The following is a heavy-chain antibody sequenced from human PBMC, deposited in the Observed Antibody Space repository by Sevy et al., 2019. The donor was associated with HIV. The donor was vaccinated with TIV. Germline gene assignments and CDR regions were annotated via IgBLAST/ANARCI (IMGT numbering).Heavy chain of an antibody. CDR3: ARDRDGSGSSGGYGMDV. D-gene: IGHD3-10*01. V-gene: IGHV3-21*01. CDR2: ISSSSSYI. CDR1: RFTFSSDS. J-gene: IGHJ6*02. Sequence: GGSLRLSCVASRFTFSSDSMNWVRQAPGKGLEWVSSISSSSSYIYYADSVKGRFSISRDNAKKSLYLQMNSPRVEDTAVYYCARDRDGSGSSGGYGMDVWAKGPRSPSP.